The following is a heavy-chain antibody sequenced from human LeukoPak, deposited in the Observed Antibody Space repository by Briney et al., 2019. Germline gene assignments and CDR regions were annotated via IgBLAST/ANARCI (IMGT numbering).Heavy chain of an antibody. CDR1: GFTFSTYW. Sequence: GGSLRLSCAASGFTFSTYWMSWVRQAPGKGLEWVSYISSSGSTIYYADSVKGRFTISRDNAKNSLYLQMNSLRADDTAVYYCARVHYYGSGGAFDYWGQGTLVTVSS. CDR3: ARVHYYGSGGAFDY. V-gene: IGHV3-48*04. D-gene: IGHD3-10*01. J-gene: IGHJ4*02. CDR2: ISSSGSTI.